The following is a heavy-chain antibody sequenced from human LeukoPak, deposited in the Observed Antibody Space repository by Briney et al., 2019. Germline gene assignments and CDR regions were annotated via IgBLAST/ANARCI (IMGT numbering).Heavy chain of an antibody. Sequence: SVKVSCKASGGTFSSYTISGVRQAPGQGLEWVGRIIPILGIANYAQKFQGRVTITADKSTSTAYMELSSLRSEDTAVYYCARLVPAATPDSKNRDCWGQGTLVTVSS. CDR1: GGTFSSYT. CDR3: ARLVPAATPDSKNRDC. D-gene: IGHD2-2*01. V-gene: IGHV1-69*02. CDR2: IIPILGIA. J-gene: IGHJ4*02.